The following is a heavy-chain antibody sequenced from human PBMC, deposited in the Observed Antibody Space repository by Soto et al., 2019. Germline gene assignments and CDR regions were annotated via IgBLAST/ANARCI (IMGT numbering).Heavy chain of an antibody. D-gene: IGHD4-17*01. CDR2: IYYSGRT. CDR1: GGSIRDYF. J-gene: IGHJ4*02. V-gene: IGHV4-59*01. Sequence: PSETLSLTCTVSGGSIRDYFWTWIRQPPGKGPEWIGYIYYSGRTNYNPSLKSRVSISVDTSKNHFSLQLRSVTAADTAVYYCARVGGDDFGDSGGFDYWGQGTLVTVSS. CDR3: ARVGGDDFGDSGGFDY.